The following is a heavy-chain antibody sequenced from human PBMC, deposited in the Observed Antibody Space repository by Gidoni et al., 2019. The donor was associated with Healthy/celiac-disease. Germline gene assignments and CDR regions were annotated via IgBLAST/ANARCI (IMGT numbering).Heavy chain of an antibody. CDR2: IKIKTDGGTT. CDR3: TTDWELPNGLRIDY. D-gene: IGHD1-26*01. Sequence: EVQLVESGGGLVKPGGSLRISCAASGFTFSNAWMSWVRQAPGKGLGWVGRIKIKTDGGTTDYAAPVKGRFTISRDDSKNTLYLQMNSLKTEDTAVYYCTTDWELPNGLRIDYWGQGTLVTVSS. V-gene: IGHV3-15*01. CDR1: GFTFSNAW. J-gene: IGHJ4*02.